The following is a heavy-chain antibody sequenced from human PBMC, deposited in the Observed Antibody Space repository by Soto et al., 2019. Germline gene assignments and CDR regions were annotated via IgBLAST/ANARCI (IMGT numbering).Heavy chain of an antibody. J-gene: IGHJ4*02. V-gene: IGHV1-69*04. CDR2: VNPILSMS. CDR3: ATSYGSGYRAFDF. Sequence: QVQLVQSGAEVKRPGSSVNVSCKASGDTFNFYSINWVRQAPGLGLEWMGGVNPILSMSNYAQRFQGRVTMTAEKSTSTAYMELSGLRSEDTAIYYCATSYGSGYRAFDFWGQGALVTVSS. CDR1: GDTFNFYS. D-gene: IGHD3-10*01.